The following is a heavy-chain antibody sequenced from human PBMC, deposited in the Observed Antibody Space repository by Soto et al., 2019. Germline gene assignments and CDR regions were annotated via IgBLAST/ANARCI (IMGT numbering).Heavy chain of an antibody. D-gene: IGHD3-22*01. V-gene: IGHV3-30-3*01. CDR3: ARSYDSSGYYYYGMDV. J-gene: IGHJ6*02. Sequence: QVQLVESGGGVVQPGRSLRLSCAASGFTFSSYAMHWVRQAPGKGLEWVAVISYDGSNKYYADSVKGRFTISRDNSKNTLYLRMNSLRAEDTAVYYCARSYDSSGYYYYGMDVWGQGTTVTVSS. CDR2: ISYDGSNK. CDR1: GFTFSSYA.